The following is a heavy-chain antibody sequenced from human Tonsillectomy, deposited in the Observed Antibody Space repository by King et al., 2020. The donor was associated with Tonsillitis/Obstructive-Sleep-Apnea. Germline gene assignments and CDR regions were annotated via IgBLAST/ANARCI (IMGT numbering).Heavy chain of an antibody. Sequence: QLVQSGGGVVQPGRSLRLSCAASGFTFSSYAMHWVRQAPGKGLEWVAVISYDGSNKYYADSVKGRFTISRDNSKNTLYLQMNSLRAEDTAVYYCAREYVIVVVPAAGDPGGVWGQGTLGTVSS. CDR1: GFTFSSYA. CDR3: AREYVIVVVPAAGDPGGV. D-gene: IGHD2-2*01. V-gene: IGHV3-30*04. CDR2: ISYDGSNK. J-gene: IGHJ4*02.